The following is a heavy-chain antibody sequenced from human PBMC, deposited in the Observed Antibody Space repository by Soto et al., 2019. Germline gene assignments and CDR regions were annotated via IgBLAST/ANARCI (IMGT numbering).Heavy chain of an antibody. CDR3: ARGWVGTGSHYFRF. V-gene: IGHV4-34*01. J-gene: IGHJ4*02. Sequence: IHCLTSAVEGESFRGYDWSWIRQPPGKGLEWIGEINRSRSTNHNPSLKSRVTISVDTSKNQFSLKLNSVTAADTAVYYCARGWVGTGSHYFRFWGQGTLVTVSS. CDR2: INRSRST. CDR1: GESFRGYD. D-gene: IGHD3-9*01.